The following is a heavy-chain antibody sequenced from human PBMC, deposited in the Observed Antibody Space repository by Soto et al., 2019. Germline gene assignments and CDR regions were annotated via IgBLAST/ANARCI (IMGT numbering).Heavy chain of an antibody. CDR1: GFTFSSYA. D-gene: IGHD1-26*01. V-gene: IGHV3-30-3*01. CDR3: ARGRGGSYFDY. J-gene: IGHJ4*02. CDR2: ISYDGSNK. Sequence: QVQLVESGGGVVQPGRSLRLSCAASGFTFSSYAMHWVRQAPGKGLEWVAVISYDGSNKYYADSVKGRFTISRDNSKNTLYLQMNSLRAEDTAVYYCARGRGGSYFDYWGQGTLVTVSS.